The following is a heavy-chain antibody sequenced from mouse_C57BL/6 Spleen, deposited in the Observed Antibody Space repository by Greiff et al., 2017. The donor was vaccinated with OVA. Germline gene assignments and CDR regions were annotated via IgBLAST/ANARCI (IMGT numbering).Heavy chain of an antibody. D-gene: IGHD2-4*01. V-gene: IGHV5-4*03. CDR3: ARRDDYRFAY. J-gene: IGHJ3*01. CDR2: ISDGGSYT. Sequence: EVKLVESGGGLVKPGGSLKLSCAASGFTFSSYAMSWVRQTPEKRLEWVATISDGGSYTYYPDNVKGRFTISRDNAKNNLYLQMSHLKSEDTAMYYCARRDDYRFAYWGQGTLVTVSA. CDR1: GFTFSSYA.